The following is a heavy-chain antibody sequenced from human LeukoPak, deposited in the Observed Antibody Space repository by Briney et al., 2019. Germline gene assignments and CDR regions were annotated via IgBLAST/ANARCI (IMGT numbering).Heavy chain of an antibody. J-gene: IGHJ4*02. D-gene: IGHD3-22*01. V-gene: IGHV3-23*01. CDR2: ISGGGGST. CDR3: AKNNFYDTSGYWYFDY. Sequence: GGSLRLSCAASGFTFTSSAMTWVRQAPGKGLEWVSGISGGGGSTYYADSVKGRFTISRDNSKNTLYLQMNSLRAEDTAVYYCAKNNFYDTSGYWYFDYWGQGTLVTVSS. CDR1: GFTFTSSA.